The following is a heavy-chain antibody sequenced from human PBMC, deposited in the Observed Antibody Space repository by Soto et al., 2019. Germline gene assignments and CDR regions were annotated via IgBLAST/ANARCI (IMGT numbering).Heavy chain of an antibody. J-gene: IGHJ6*03. CDR1: GFIVSSNY. V-gene: IGHV3-66*01. Sequence: GGSLRLSCAASGFIVSSNYMSWVRQAPGKGLEWVSVIHSGGSTNYPDSVKGGCTISRKNSKDTLYLQINSLRAEDTAXYYCARVEGDYYYYMDVWGQGTTVTVSS. CDR3: ARVEGDYYYYMDV. CDR2: IHSGGST.